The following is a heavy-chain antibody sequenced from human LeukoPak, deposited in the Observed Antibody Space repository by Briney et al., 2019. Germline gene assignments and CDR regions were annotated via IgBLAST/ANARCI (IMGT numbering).Heavy chain of an antibody. CDR2: IYYSGST. CDR1: GGSVSSGSYY. J-gene: IGHJ4*02. Sequence: SETLSLTCTVSGGSVSSGSYYWSWIRQPPGKGLEWIGYIYYSGSTNYNPSLKSRVTISVDTSKNQFSLNMSSVTAADTAVYYCARGGSYYYGSGSYSRSLFDYWGQGTLVTVSS. CDR3: ARGGSYYYGSGSYSRSLFDY. D-gene: IGHD3-10*01. V-gene: IGHV4-61*01.